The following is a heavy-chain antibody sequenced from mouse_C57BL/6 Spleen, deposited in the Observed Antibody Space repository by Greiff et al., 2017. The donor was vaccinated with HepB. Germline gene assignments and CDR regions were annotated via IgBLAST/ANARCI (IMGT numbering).Heavy chain of an antibody. CDR2: INPSSGYT. Sequence: VNLVESGAELARPGASVKMSCKASGYTFTSYTMHWVKQRPGQGLEWIGYINPSSGYTKYNQKFKDKATLTADKSSSTAYMQLSSLTSEDSAVYYCARDYSAIDYWGQGTSVTVSS. V-gene: IGHV1-4*01. CDR1: GYTFTSYT. CDR3: ARDYSAIDY. J-gene: IGHJ4*01.